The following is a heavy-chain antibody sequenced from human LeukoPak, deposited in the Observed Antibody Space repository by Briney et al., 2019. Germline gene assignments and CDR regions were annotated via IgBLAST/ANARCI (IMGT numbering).Heavy chain of an antibody. CDR3: ASTVTSYYYYYGMDV. CDR1: GFTFSSYS. V-gene: IGHV3-21*01. D-gene: IGHD4-17*01. Sequence: GGSLRLSWAASGFTFSSYSMTWVRQPPGKGLEWVSSISSSSSYIYYADSVKGRFTISRDNAKNSLYLQMNSLRAEDTAVYYCASTVTSYYYYYGMDVWGQGTTVTVSS. CDR2: ISSSSSYI. J-gene: IGHJ6*02.